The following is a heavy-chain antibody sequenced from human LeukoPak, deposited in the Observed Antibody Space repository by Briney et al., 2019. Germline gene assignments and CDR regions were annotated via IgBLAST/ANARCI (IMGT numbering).Heavy chain of an antibody. J-gene: IGHJ6*02. Sequence: GKSLRLSCAASGFTFNNYGMHWVRQAPGKGLEWVAVIWYDGSNKYYADSVKGRFTISRDNSKNTLYLQINSLRAEDTAVYYCARPITSYYYYGMDVWGQGTTVTVSS. V-gene: IGHV3-33*08. D-gene: IGHD3-10*01. CDR1: GFTFNNYG. CDR2: IWYDGSNK. CDR3: ARPITSYYYYGMDV.